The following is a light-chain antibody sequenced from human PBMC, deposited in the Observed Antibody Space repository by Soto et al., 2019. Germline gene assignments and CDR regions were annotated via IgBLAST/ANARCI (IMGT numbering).Light chain of an antibody. CDR2: GAS. CDR1: QSVSSSF. V-gene: IGKV3-20*01. Sequence: IVLTQSPATLSLSPGERATLSCRAIQSVSSSFLGWFQQKPGQAPRLLMYGASGWATGIPDRFSGSGSGTDFTLTISRLEPEDFAVYYCQQFVSLPYTFGQGTKVEIK. CDR3: QQFVSLPYT. J-gene: IGKJ2*01.